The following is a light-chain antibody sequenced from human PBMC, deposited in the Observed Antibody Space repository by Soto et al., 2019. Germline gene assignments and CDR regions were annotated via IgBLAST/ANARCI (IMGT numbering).Light chain of an antibody. Sequence: QAVVTQPASVSGSPGQSITISCTGTSSDVGSCNCVSWYQQHPGKAPTLMIYEVNKRPSGVSNRFSGSKSGNTASLTISGLQAEDEADYYCCSSVGSPNGVFGGGTKLTVL. CDR1: SSDVGSCNC. CDR2: EVN. CDR3: CSSVGSPNGV. V-gene: IGLV2-23*02. J-gene: IGLJ3*02.